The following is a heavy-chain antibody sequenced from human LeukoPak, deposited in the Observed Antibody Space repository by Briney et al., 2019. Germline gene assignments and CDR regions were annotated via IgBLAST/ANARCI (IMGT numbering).Heavy chain of an antibody. CDR3: ARGVDLDC. CDR1: GFTFSSCA. Sequence: GGSLRLSCAASGFTFSSCAMSWVRQAPGKGLEWVSSISGSGASIYYADSVKGRFTISSDNSKNTLYLQMNSLRAEDTAVYYCARGVDLDCWGQGTLVTVSS. D-gene: IGHD2-15*01. V-gene: IGHV3-23*01. J-gene: IGHJ4*02. CDR2: ISGSGASI.